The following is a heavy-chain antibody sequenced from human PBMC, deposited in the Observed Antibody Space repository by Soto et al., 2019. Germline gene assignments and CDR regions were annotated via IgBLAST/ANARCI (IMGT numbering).Heavy chain of an antibody. Sequence: QVQLVQSGAEVKKPGASVKVSCKASGYTFTSYYMHWVRQAPGQGLEWMGIINPSGGSTSYAQKFQVRVTMNRDTSTRTVYMERSSLRSEDTAVYYCARDKAAAGGGLKDYYYGMDVWGQGTTVTVSS. V-gene: IGHV1-46*01. J-gene: IGHJ6*02. D-gene: IGHD6-13*01. CDR3: ARDKAAAGGGLKDYYYGMDV. CDR2: INPSGGST. CDR1: GYTFTSYY.